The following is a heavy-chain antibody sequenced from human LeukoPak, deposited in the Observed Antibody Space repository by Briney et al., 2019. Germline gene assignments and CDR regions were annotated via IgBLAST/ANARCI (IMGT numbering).Heavy chain of an antibody. CDR1: GGSISSYY. J-gene: IGHJ3*02. D-gene: IGHD6-19*01. CDR2: IYYGGST. Sequence: PSETLSLTCTVSGGSISSYYWSWIRQPPGKGLEWIGYIYYGGSTNYNPSLKSRVTISVDTSKNQFSLKLSSVTAADTAVYYCARPSSGGGAFDIWGQGTMVTVSS. CDR3: ARPSSGGGAFDI. V-gene: IGHV4-59*08.